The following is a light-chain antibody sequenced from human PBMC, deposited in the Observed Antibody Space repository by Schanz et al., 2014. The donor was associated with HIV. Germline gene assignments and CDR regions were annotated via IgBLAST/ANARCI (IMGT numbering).Light chain of an antibody. CDR1: QSISSY. CDR3: QQYHIYSYT. CDR2: AAS. J-gene: IGKJ2*01. V-gene: IGKV1-39*01. Sequence: DIQMTQSPSSLSASVGDRVTITCRASQSISSYLNWYQQKPGKAPKLLIYAASSLQSGVPSRFSGSGSGTEFTLTISSLEPDDFATYYCQQYHIYSYTFGQGTKLETK.